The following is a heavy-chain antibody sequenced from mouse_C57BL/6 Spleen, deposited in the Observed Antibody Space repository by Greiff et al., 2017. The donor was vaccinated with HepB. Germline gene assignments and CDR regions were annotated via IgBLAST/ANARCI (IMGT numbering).Heavy chain of an antibody. CDR1: GFTFSDYY. Sequence: EVKVVESEGGLVQPGSSMKLSCTASGFTFSDYYMAWVRQVPEKGLEWVANINYDGSSTYYLDSLKSRFIISRDNAKNILYLQMSSLKSEDTATYYCARGYYEGFAYWGQGTLVTVSA. CDR3: ARGYYEGFAY. D-gene: IGHD2-4*01. V-gene: IGHV5-16*01. CDR2: INYDGSST. J-gene: IGHJ3*01.